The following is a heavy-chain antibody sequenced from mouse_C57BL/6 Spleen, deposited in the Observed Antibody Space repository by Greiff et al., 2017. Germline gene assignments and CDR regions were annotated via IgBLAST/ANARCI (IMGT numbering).Heavy chain of an antibody. CDR3: AREDIYYYGSSPFDY. CDR1: GYAFSSYW. D-gene: IGHD1-1*01. Sequence: QVQLKESGAELVKPGASVKISCKASGYAFSSYWMNWVKQRPGKGLEWIGQIYPGDGDTNYNGKFKGKATLTADKSSSTAYMQLSSLTSEDSAVYFCAREDIYYYGSSPFDYWGQGTTLTVSS. J-gene: IGHJ2*01. V-gene: IGHV1-80*01. CDR2: IYPGDGDT.